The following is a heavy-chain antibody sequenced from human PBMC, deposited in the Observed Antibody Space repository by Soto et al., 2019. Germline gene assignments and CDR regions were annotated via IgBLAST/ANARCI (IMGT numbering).Heavy chain of an antibody. CDR2: IIPIFGTA. J-gene: IGHJ6*02. V-gene: IGHV1-69*13. Sequence: SVKVSCKASGGTFSSYAISWVRQAPGQGLEWMGGIIPIFGTANYAQKFQGRVTITADESTSTAYMELSSLRSEDTAVYYCAGVALGLGEMNIYYCCGMDVWGQGTTVTVSS. CDR1: GGTFSSYA. D-gene: IGHD3-16*01. CDR3: AGVALGLGEMNIYYCCGMDV.